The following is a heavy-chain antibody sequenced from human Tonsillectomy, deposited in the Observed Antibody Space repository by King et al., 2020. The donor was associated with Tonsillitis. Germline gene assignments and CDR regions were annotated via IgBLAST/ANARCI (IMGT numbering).Heavy chain of an antibody. D-gene: IGHD3-3*01. Sequence: QVQLQESGPGLVKPSQTLSLTCTVSGGPISSGGYYWSWIRQHPGKGLGWIGSFSYRGNPYFTPSLKSRVTISVDTSKNQFSLKLDSVTAADTAVYYCARVTIFGVVPDAFDIWGQGTMVTVSS. CDR2: FSYRGNP. V-gene: IGHV4-31*03. CDR1: GGPISSGGYY. CDR3: ARVTIFGVVPDAFDI. J-gene: IGHJ3*02.